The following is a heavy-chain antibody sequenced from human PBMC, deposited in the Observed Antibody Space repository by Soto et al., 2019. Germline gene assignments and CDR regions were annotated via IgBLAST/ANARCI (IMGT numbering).Heavy chain of an antibody. V-gene: IGHV4-39*01. D-gene: IGHD3-3*01. CDR1: GGSISSSSYY. CDR3: ARRHTSYYDFWSAHNWFDP. CDR2: IYYSGST. Sequence: SETLSLTCTVSGGSISSSSYYWGWIRQPPGKGLEWIGSIYYSGSTYYNPSLKSRVTISVDTSKNQFSLKLSSVTAADTAVYYCARRHTSYYDFWSAHNWFDPWGQGTLVTVSS. J-gene: IGHJ5*02.